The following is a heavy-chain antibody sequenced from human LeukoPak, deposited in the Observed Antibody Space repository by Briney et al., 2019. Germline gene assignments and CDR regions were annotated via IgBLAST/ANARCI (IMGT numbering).Heavy chain of an antibody. V-gene: IGHV1-2*02. CDR3: AVLLTGYPPVDY. CDR1: GYTFTGYY. Sequence: ASVKVSCKASGYTFTGYYMHWVRQAPGQGLEWMGWINPNSGGTNYAQKFQGRVTMTRDTSISTAYMELSRLRSDDTAVYYCAVLLTGYPPVDYWGQGTLVTVSS. CDR2: INPNSGGT. J-gene: IGHJ4*02. D-gene: IGHD3-9*01.